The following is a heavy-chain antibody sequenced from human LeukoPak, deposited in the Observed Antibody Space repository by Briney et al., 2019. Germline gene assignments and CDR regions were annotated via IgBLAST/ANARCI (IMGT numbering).Heavy chain of an antibody. CDR3: VKGRIAVAGSFDP. V-gene: IGHV3-64D*06. CDR1: GFTFSSYA. Sequence: GGSLRLSCSASGFTFSSYAMHWVRQAPGKGLEYVSAISSNGGSTYYADSVKGRFIISRDNSKNTLYLQMSRLRAEDTAVYYCVKGRIAVAGSFDPWGQGTLVTVSS. D-gene: IGHD6-19*01. J-gene: IGHJ5*02. CDR2: ISSNGGST.